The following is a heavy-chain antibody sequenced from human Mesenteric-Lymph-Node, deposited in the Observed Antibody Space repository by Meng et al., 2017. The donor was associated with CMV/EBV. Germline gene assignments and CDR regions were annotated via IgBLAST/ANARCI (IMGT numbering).Heavy chain of an antibody. CDR2: SYSGSST. D-gene: IGHD3-10*01. V-gene: IGHV3-53*01. Sequence: LSCAASGFTGSSNDMSWVRQAPGKGLEWVSVSYSGSSTYYADSVKGRFTISRDNSKNTLYLQMNSLRAEDTAVYYCAGETSIGLVVYWGQGTLVTVSS. CDR1: GFTGSSND. CDR3: AGETSIGLVVY. J-gene: IGHJ4*02.